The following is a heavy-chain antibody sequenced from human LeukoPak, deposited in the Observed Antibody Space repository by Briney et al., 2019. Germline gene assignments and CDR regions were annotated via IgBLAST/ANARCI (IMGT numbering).Heavy chain of an antibody. V-gene: IGHV4-39*01. D-gene: IGHD3-3*01. J-gene: IGHJ5*02. CDR3: AISLEWFMNWFDP. Sequence: SETLSLTCTVSGGSISSSSYYWGWIRQPPGKGLEWIGSIYYSGSTYYNPSLKSRVTISVDTSKNQFSLKLSSVTAADTAVYHCAISLEWFMNWFDPWGQGTLVTVSS. CDR1: GGSISSSSYY. CDR2: IYYSGST.